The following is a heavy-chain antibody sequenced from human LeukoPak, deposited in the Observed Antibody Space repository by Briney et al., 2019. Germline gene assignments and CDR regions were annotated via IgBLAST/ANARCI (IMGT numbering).Heavy chain of an antibody. CDR3: AKDAAAGYCSSTSCYGVY. J-gene: IGHJ4*02. CDR2: ISYDGSNK. CDR1: GFTFSSYG. D-gene: IGHD2-2*01. Sequence: GGSLTFSCAASGFTFSSYGMDWVRQAPGKGLEWVAVISYDGSNKYYADSVKGRFTISRDNSKNTLYLQMNSLRAEDTAVYYCAKDAAAGYCSSTSCYGVYWGQGTLVTVSS. V-gene: IGHV3-30*18.